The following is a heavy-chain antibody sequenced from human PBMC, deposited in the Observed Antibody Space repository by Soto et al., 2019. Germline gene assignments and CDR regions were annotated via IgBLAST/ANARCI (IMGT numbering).Heavy chain of an antibody. CDR2: IYYSGST. D-gene: IGHD2-21*02. CDR3: ARDLWGYCGTDCYPLDV. V-gene: IGHV4-59*01. Sequence: SETLSLTCTVSGGSISPYYWSWIRQPPGKGLEWIGYIYYSGSTNYNPSLKSRVTISVDTSKNQFSLKLSSVTAADTAVYYCARDLWGYCGTDCYPLDVWGQGTTVTVSS. J-gene: IGHJ6*02. CDR1: GGSISPYY.